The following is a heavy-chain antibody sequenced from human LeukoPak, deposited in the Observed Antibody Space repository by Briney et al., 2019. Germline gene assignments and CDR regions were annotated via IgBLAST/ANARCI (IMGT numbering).Heavy chain of an antibody. D-gene: IGHD6-13*01. CDR1: GFTFTSYW. CDR2: IKEDGSEK. CDR3: AREIGSAARGR. V-gene: IGHV3-7*05. Sequence: GESLRLSCAASGFTFTSYWMSWVRHAPGKGLECLANIKEDGSEKYYVDSVKGRFTISRDNAKNSMYLQMNSLRAEDTAVYYCAREIGSAARGRWGQGTLVTVSS. J-gene: IGHJ4*02.